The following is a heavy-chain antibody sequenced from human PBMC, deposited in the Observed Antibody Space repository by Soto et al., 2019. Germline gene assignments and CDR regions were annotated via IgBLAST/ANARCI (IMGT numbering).Heavy chain of an antibody. Sequence: QVQLVESGGGLVKPGGSLRLSCAASGFTFSDYYMNWIRQAPGKGLEWISYISGSDRTVYYASSVKGRFTISRDNAKNSLYLQMNSLGAEDTAVYYCAGGAQGGEYPLLAAWGQGTLVTVSS. CDR2: ISGSDRTV. D-gene: IGHD3-16*01. V-gene: IGHV3-11*01. CDR1: GFTFSDYY. CDR3: AGGAQGGEYPLLAA. J-gene: IGHJ5*02.